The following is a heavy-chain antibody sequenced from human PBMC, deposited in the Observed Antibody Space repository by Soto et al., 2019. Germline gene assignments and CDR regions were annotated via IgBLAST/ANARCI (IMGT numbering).Heavy chain of an antibody. Sequence: QVQLVESGGGVVQPGRSLRLSCAASGFTFSSYAMHWVRQAPGKGLEWVAVISYDGSNKYYADSVKGRFTISRDNSKNTLYLQMNSLRAEDTAVYYCASGVGATTSSPPYFQHWARAPWSPSPQ. V-gene: IGHV3-30-3*01. CDR1: GFTFSSYA. D-gene: IGHD1-26*01. J-gene: IGHJ1*01. CDR2: ISYDGSNK. CDR3: ASGVGATTSSPPYFQH.